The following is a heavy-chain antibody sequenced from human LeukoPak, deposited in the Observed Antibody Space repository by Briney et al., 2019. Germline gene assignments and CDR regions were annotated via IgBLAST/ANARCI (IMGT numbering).Heavy chain of an antibody. CDR2: IIPIFGTA. V-gene: IGHV1-69*05. CDR1: GGTFSSYA. D-gene: IGHD1-26*01. J-gene: IGHJ4*02. CDR3: AIYSGSYHDY. Sequence: SVRVSCKASGGTFSSYAISWVRQAPGQGLEWMGRIIPIFGTANYAQKFQGRVTITTDESTSTAYMELSSLRSEDTAVYYCAIYSGSYHDYWGQGTLVTVSS.